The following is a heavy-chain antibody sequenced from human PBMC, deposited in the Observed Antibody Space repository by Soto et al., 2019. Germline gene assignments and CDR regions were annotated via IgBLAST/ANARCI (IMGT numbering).Heavy chain of an antibody. D-gene: IGHD2-15*01. CDR3: ARDRAPGYCSGGSCYGHDISVGEGMDV. V-gene: IGHV4-59*01. J-gene: IGHJ6*02. Sequence: KASETLSLTCTVSGGSISSYYWSWIRQPPGKGLEWIGYIYYSGSTNYNPSLKSRVTISVDTSKNQFSLKLSSVTAADTAVYYCARDRAPGYCSGGSCYGHDISVGEGMDVWGQGTTVTVSS. CDR1: GGSISSYY. CDR2: IYYSGST.